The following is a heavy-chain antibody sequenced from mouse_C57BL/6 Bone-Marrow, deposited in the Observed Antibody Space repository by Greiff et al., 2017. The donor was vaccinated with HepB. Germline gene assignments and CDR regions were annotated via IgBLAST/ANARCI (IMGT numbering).Heavy chain of an antibody. CDR2: ISSGGSYT. Sequence: DVMLVESGGDLVKPGGSLKLSCAASGFTFSSYGMSWVRQTPDKRLEWVATISSGGSYTYYPDSVKGRFTISRDNAKNTQYLQMSSLKSEDTAMYYCARHEYYGSSPWYFDVWGTGTTVTVSS. V-gene: IGHV5-6*02. D-gene: IGHD1-1*01. CDR1: GFTFSSYG. J-gene: IGHJ1*03. CDR3: ARHEYYGSSPWYFDV.